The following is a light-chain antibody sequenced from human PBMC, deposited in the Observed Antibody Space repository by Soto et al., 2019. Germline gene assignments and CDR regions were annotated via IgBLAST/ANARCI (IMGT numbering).Light chain of an antibody. Sequence: VVTQSPATLSVFPGETATLSCRASQSVSSDLAWYQQRPGQAPRLLIYGASTRATGIPARFRGSGSGTEFRLTSSSLQSEDFATYYCQQYNTWHPKRACGRGTKVEIK. V-gene: IGKV3-15*01. CDR1: QSVSSD. CDR2: GAS. J-gene: IGKJ1*01. CDR3: QQYNTWHPKRA.